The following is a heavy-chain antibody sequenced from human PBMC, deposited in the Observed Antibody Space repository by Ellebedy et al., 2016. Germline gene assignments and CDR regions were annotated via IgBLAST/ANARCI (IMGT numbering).Heavy chain of an antibody. D-gene: IGHD2-21*02. CDR3: ARTYCGGDCYFPQYYYYGMDV. CDR1: GFTFSSYW. Sequence: GGSLRLSCAASGFTFSSYWMHWVRQAPGKGLVWVSRINSDGSSTSYADSVKGRFTISRDHAKNTLYLQMNSLRAEDTAVYYCARTYCGGDCYFPQYYYYGMDVWGQGTTVTVSS. V-gene: IGHV3-74*01. J-gene: IGHJ6*02. CDR2: INSDGSST.